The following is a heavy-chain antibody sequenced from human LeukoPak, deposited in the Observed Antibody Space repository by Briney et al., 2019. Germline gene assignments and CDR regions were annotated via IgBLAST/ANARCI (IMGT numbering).Heavy chain of an antibody. V-gene: IGHV1-69*04. CDR3: ARDLGYYYGSGSYYTPYYYYGMDV. CDR2: IIPILGIA. Sequence: SVKVSCKASGCTFSSYAISWVRQAPAQGLEWMGRIIPILGIANYAQKFQGRVTITADKYTSTAYMELSSLRSEDTAVYYCARDLGYYYGSGSYYTPYYYYGMDVWGQGTTVTVSS. D-gene: IGHD3-10*01. CDR1: GCTFSSYA. J-gene: IGHJ6*02.